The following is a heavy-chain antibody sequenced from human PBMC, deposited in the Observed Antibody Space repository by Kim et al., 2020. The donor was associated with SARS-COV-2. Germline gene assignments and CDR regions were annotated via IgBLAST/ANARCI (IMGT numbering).Heavy chain of an antibody. Sequence: GGSLRLSCSGSGFDFSDFAMHWIRRAPGKGLEYVSATTRSGDGSFYSDSVEGRFTVSRDNSKKTLYLHMNRLTFEDTSAYYCVRYGRNYGAVHWGQGTLVFVSS. CDR3: VRYGRNYGAVH. CDR2: TTRSGDGS. D-gene: IGHD3-10*01. J-gene: IGHJ4*02. V-gene: IGHV3-64D*06. CDR1: GFDFSDFA.